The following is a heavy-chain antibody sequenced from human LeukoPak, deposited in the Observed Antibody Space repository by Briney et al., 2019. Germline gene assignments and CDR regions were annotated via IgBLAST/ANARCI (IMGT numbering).Heavy chain of an antibody. CDR3: ASDPGFGVVHYYFDY. D-gene: IGHD3-3*01. CDR1: GFTFSSYW. Sequence: QPGGSLRLSCAASGFTFSSYWMHCVRPAPGKGLEWVSCISSSSSTIYYADSVKGRFTISRDSAKNSLYLQMNSLRAEDTAVYYCASDPGFGVVHYYFDYWGQGTLVTVSS. CDR2: ISSSSSTI. V-gene: IGHV3-48*01. J-gene: IGHJ4*02.